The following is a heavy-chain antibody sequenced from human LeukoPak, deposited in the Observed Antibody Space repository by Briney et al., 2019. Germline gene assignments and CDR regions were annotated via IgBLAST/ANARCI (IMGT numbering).Heavy chain of an antibody. Sequence: PGGSLRLSCAASGLTFSSYWMHWVRQAPGKGLVWVSRINSDGSSTSCADSVKGRFTISRDNAKNTLYLQMNSLRAEDTAVYYCAREGTMAPFDYWGQGTLVTVSS. J-gene: IGHJ4*02. CDR2: INSDGSST. CDR1: GLTFSSYW. D-gene: IGHD1-7*01. CDR3: AREGTMAPFDY. V-gene: IGHV3-74*01.